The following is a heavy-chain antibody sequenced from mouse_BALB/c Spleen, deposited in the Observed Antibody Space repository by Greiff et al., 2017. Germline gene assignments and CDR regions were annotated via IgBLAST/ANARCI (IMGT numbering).Heavy chain of an antibody. J-gene: IGHJ3*01. Sequence: VQLKQSGAELVKPGASVKLSCTASGFNIKDTYMHWVKQRPEQGLEWIGRIDPANGNTKYDPKFQGKATITADTSSNTAYLQLSSLTSEDTAVYYCARSDGSAHLAYWGQGTLVTVSA. CDR2: IDPANGNT. CDR1: GFNIKDTY. V-gene: IGHV14-3*02. D-gene: IGHD2-3*01. CDR3: ARSDGSAHLAY.